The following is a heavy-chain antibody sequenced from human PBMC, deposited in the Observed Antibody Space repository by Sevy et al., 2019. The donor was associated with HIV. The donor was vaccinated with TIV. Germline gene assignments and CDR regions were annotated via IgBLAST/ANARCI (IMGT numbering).Heavy chain of an antibody. CDR2: IWFDGGNK. D-gene: IGHD5-18*01. V-gene: IGHV3-33*01. CDR3: VREGVGGYSYSLDC. CDR1: GFTFSNYG. Sequence: GGSLRLSCAASGFTFSNYGIHWVRQAPGKGLEWVALIWFDGGNKYYADSVKGRFTISRDNSKNSLYLQMNSLRAEDTAVYYCVREGVGGYSYSLDCWGQGTLVTVSS. J-gene: IGHJ4*02.